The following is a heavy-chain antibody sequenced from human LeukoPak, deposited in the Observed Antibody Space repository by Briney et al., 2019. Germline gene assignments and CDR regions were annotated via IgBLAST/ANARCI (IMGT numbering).Heavy chain of an antibody. Sequence: ASVKVSCKASGYTFTNYYMPWVRQAPGQGLEWMGIINPSGGSTSYAQQFRGRVTMTRDTSTSTVYMELSSLRSEDMAVYYCARTPVELATDYFDHWGQGTLVTVSS. CDR3: ARTPVELATDYFDH. J-gene: IGHJ4*02. V-gene: IGHV1-46*01. CDR2: INPSGGST. CDR1: GYTFTNYY. D-gene: IGHD5-24*01.